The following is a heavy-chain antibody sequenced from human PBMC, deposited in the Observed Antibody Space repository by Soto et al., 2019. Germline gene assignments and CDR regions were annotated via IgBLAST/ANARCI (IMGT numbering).Heavy chain of an antibody. V-gene: IGHV1-8*01. J-gene: IGHJ4*02. Sequence: ASVKVSCKASGYTFTTYDINWVRQATGQGLEWMGWMNPKSGDTGYAQKFQGRITMTMSTSISTTYMELSSLKPEDTAVYYCARGRGWRDFWGQGTLVTISS. CDR1: GYTFTTYD. CDR2: MNPKSGDT. CDR3: ARGRGWRDF. D-gene: IGHD6-19*01.